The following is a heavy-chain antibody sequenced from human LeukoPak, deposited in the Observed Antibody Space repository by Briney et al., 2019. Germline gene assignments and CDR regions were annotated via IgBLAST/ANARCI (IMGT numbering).Heavy chain of an antibody. CDR2: IIPIFGTA. D-gene: IGHD3-3*01. Sequence: SVKVSCKASGGTFSSYAISWVRQAPGQGLEWMGGIIPIFGTANYAQKFQGRVTITADESTSTAYMELSSLRSEDTAVYYCAGTGPIFGVVGYYYYYMDVWGKGTTVTVSS. CDR1: GGTFSSYA. J-gene: IGHJ6*03. V-gene: IGHV1-69*13. CDR3: AGTGPIFGVVGYYYYYMDV.